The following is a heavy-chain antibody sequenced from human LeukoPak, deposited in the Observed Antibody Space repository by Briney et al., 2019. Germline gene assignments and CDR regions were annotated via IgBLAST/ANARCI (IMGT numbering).Heavy chain of an antibody. Sequence: PSETLSLTCTVSGGSVNRHSSHYWSWIGQRPEKGLDWVGVIHYSGRTKYNPSLQSRFTISLDTSKNRFTLQLSSVMAADTAVYYCARLLDYDSSGDPDTFDIWGQGTMVTVSS. CDR1: GGSVNRHSSHY. CDR2: IHYSGRT. J-gene: IGHJ3*02. V-gene: IGHV4-61*03. CDR3: ARLLDYDSSGDPDTFDI. D-gene: IGHD3-22*01.